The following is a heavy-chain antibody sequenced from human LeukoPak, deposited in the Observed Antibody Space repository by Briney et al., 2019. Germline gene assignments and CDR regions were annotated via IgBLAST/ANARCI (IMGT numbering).Heavy chain of an antibody. CDR2: IVPIYGTA. J-gene: IGHJ5*02. CDR1: GGTFSSYV. D-gene: IGHD3-16*01. Sequence: ASVKVSCKAAGGTFSSYVINWVRQAPGRGREWMGGIVPIYGTANYTQKFQGSVTITADESTSTAYMELSSLRSEDTAVYYCARGERFDPWGQGTLVTVSS. CDR3: ARGERFDP. V-gene: IGHV1-69*13.